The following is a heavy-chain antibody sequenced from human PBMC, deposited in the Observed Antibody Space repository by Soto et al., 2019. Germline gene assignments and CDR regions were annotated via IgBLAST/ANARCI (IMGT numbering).Heavy chain of an antibody. CDR3: ARARPTINRPTYFDY. CDR2: ISYSGST. CDR1: GGSISSGSYY. V-gene: IGHV4-30-4*01. J-gene: IGHJ4*02. D-gene: IGHD3-10*01. Sequence: SETLSLTCTVSGGSISSGSYYWSWSRQRPGQGLEWIGYISYSGSTYYNPSLKSRLTISADTSKNQFALKLISVTAADTAVDYCARARPTINRPTYFDYWGQGTLVTVSS.